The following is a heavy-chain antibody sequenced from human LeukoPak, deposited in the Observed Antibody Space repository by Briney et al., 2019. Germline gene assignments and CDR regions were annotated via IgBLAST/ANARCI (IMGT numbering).Heavy chain of an antibody. CDR3: ARQGVTYYYDSSGPYFQH. CDR1: GGSFSGYY. J-gene: IGHJ1*01. D-gene: IGHD3-22*01. CDR2: INHSGGT. Sequence: PSETLSLTCAVYGGSFSGYYWSWIRQPPGKGLEWIGEINHSGGTNYNPSLKSRVTISVDTSKNQFSLKLSSVTAADTAVYYCARQGVTYYYDSSGPYFQHWGQGTLVTVSS. V-gene: IGHV4-34*01.